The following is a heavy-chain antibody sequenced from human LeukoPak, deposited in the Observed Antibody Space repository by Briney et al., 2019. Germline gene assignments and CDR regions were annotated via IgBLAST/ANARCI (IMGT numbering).Heavy chain of an antibody. CDR3: AKDRRVGATKGLGAFDK. CDR1: GFTFSNYA. Sequence: GGSLRLSCAASGFTFSNYAMIWVRQAPGKGLEWVSAISGSGGSTYYGDSVKGRFTISRDNSKNTLYLQMNSLRAEDTAVYYCAKDRRVGATKGLGAFDKWGQGTMVIVSS. CDR2: ISGSGGST. D-gene: IGHD1-26*01. V-gene: IGHV3-23*01. J-gene: IGHJ3*02.